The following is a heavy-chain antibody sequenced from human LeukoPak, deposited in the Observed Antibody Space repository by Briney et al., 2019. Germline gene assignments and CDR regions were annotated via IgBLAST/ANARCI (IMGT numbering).Heavy chain of an antibody. CDR3: ATLVVLPYWYFDL. CDR2: TSAYNGNT. Sequence: ASVKVSCKASGYTFTSYGISWVRQVPGQGLEWMGWTSAYNGNTNYAQKLQGRVTMTRDTSTSTVYMELSSLRSEDTAVYYCATLVVLPYWYFDLWGRGTLVTVSS. CDR1: GYTFTSYG. D-gene: IGHD2-8*02. J-gene: IGHJ2*01. V-gene: IGHV1-18*01.